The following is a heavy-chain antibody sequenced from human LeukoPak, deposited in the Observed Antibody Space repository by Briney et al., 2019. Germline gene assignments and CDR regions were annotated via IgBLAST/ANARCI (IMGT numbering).Heavy chain of an antibody. CDR1: GFTFSSYA. D-gene: IGHD3-10*01. CDR2: ISYDGSNK. J-gene: IGHJ6*03. CDR3: AREMKYYYGSGSYFSHYMDV. Sequence: GRSLRLSCAASGFTFSSYAMHWVRQAPGKGLEWVAVISYDGSNKYYADSVKGRFTISRDNAKNSLYLQMNSLRAEDTAVYYCAREMKYYYGSGSYFSHYMDVWGKGTTVTISS. V-gene: IGHV3-30*04.